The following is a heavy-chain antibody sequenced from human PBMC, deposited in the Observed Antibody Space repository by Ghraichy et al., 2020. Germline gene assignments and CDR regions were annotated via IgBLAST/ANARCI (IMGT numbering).Heavy chain of an antibody. CDR2: ISSRGNNI. CDR3: ARRGQLLGATDYYFDMDV. D-gene: IGHD1-26*01. Sequence: GGSLRLSCAASGFNFISFEMNWVRQAPGKGLEWVSYISSRGNNIYYADSVKGRFTISRDNAKNSLYLQMNSLRAEDTALYYCARRGQLLGATDYYFDMDVWGQGTTVTVSS. CDR1: GFNFISFE. V-gene: IGHV3-48*03. J-gene: IGHJ6*02.